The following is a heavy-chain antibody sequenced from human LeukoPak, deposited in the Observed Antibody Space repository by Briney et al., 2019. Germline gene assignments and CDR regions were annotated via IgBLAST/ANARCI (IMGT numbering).Heavy chain of an antibody. Sequence: GGSLRLSCAASGFTFSSYWMSWVRQAPGKGLEWVANIKQDGSKKYYVDSVKGRFTISRDNAKNSLYLQMNSLRAEDTAVYYCASLGHYYDSSGYSRDYFDYWGQGTLVTVSS. V-gene: IGHV3-7*01. J-gene: IGHJ4*02. CDR1: GFTFSSYW. CDR2: IKQDGSKK. CDR3: ASLGHYYDSSGYSRDYFDY. D-gene: IGHD3-22*01.